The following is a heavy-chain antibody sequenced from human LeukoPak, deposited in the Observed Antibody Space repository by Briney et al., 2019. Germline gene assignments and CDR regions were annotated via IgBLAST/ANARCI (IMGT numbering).Heavy chain of an antibody. V-gene: IGHV4-39*01. CDR1: GGSISSSSYY. Sequence: SETLSLTCTVSGGSISSSSYYWGWIRQPPGKGLEWIGSIYYSGSTYYNPSLKSRVTISVDTSKNQFSLKLSSVTAADTAVYYCARTVCSSTSCYVNYGGQATLVTVSS. J-gene: IGHJ4*02. D-gene: IGHD2-2*01. CDR2: IYYSGST. CDR3: ARTVCSSTSCYVNY.